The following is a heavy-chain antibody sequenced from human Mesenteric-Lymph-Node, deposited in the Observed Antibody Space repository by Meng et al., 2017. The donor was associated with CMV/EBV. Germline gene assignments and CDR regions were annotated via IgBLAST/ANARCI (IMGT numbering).Heavy chain of an antibody. Sequence: GKSLKISCAASGFTFSSYSMNWVRQAPGKGLEWVSSISSSSSYIYYADSVKGRFTISRDNAKNSLYLQMNSLRAEDTAVYYCARETDCSSTSCYLSQGYYYGMDVWGQGTTVTVSS. V-gene: IGHV3-21*01. D-gene: IGHD2-2*01. CDR3: ARETDCSSTSCYLSQGYYYGMDV. CDR1: GFTFSSYS. CDR2: ISSSSSYI. J-gene: IGHJ6*02.